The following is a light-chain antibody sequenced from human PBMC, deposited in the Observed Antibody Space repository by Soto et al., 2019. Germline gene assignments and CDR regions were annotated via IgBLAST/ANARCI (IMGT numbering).Light chain of an antibody. J-gene: IGLJ2*01. CDR2: DND. Sequence: QSVLTQPPSVSAAPGQKVTISCSGSSSNIGNNYVFWYQQLPGTAPKLLIYDNDKRPSGIPDRFSGSKSGTSATLGITGLQTGDEADYYCATWDRSLSVAVFGGGTKVTVL. V-gene: IGLV1-51*01. CDR3: ATWDRSLSVAV. CDR1: SSNIGNNY.